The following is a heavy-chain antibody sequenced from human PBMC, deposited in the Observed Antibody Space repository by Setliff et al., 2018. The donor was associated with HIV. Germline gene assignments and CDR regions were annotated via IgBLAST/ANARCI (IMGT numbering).Heavy chain of an antibody. CDR2: ISSSGSTI. J-gene: IGHJ4*02. V-gene: IGHV3-48*04. CDR1: GFTFSSYS. D-gene: IGHD3-10*01. CDR3: AKRSPYYFDY. Sequence: GGSLRLSCAASGFTFSSYSMSWIRQAPGKGLAWVSYISSSGSTIYYADSVKGRFTISRDNAKNSLYLQMNSLRAEDTAVYYCAKRSPYYFDYWGQGTLVTVSS.